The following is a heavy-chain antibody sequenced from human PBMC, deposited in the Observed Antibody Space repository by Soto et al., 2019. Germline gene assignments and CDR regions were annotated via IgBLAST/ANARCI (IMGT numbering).Heavy chain of an antibody. CDR2: IIPVFRSA. V-gene: IGHV1-69*13. J-gene: IGHJ6*02. Sequence: SVKVSCKASGGTFNKFAFSWVRQAPGQGFEWMGGIIPVFRSANYAQRFRGRITITADEYTSTVYLYLNDLRSDDTAVYYCARRYCASDNCPLFYYFVDLWGLGTTVTVS. CDR3: ARRYCASDNCPLFYYFVDL. CDR1: GGTFNKFA. D-gene: IGHD2-21*02.